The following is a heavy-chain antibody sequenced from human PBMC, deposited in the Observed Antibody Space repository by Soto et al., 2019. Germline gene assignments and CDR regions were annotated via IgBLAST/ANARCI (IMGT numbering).Heavy chain of an antibody. D-gene: IGHD2-2*01. CDR3: NRGATYCSSTSCYDY. CDR2: IRSKAYGGTT. Sequence: GRSLRLSCTASGFTFGDYAMSWFRQAPGKGLEWVGFIRSKAYGGTTEYAASVKGRFTISRDDSKSIAYLQMNSLKTEDTAVYYCNRGATYCSSTSCYDYWGQGTLVTVSS. V-gene: IGHV3-49*03. CDR1: GFTFGDYA. J-gene: IGHJ4*02.